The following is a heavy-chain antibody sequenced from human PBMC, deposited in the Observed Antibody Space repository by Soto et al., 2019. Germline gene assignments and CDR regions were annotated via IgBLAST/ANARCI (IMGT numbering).Heavy chain of an antibody. D-gene: IGHD6-13*01. CDR3: ALAAAGTGLFDY. V-gene: IGHV4-59*01. CDR2: IYYSGST. J-gene: IGHJ4*02. CDR1: GGSLSSYC. Sequence: PSETLCLTYTVAGGSLSSYCLSWIRQTQGKGLEWIGYIYYSGSTNYNPSLKSRVTISVDTSKNQFSLKLSSVTAADTAVYYCALAAAGTGLFDYWGQGTLVTVSS.